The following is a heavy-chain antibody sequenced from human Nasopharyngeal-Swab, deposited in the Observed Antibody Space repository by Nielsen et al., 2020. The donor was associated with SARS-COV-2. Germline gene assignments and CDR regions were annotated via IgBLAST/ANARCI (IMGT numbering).Heavy chain of an antibody. J-gene: IGHJ2*01. V-gene: IGHV4-31*03. CDR3: ARATTPIAVAGPRGWYFDL. CDR2: IYYSGST. CDR1: GGSISSGGYY. Sequence: SETLSLTCTVSGGSISSGGYYWSWIRQHPGKGLEWIGYIYYSGSTYYNPSLKSRVAISVDTSKNQFSLKLSPVTAADTAVYYCARATTPIAVAGPRGWYFDLWGRGTLVTVSS. D-gene: IGHD6-19*01.